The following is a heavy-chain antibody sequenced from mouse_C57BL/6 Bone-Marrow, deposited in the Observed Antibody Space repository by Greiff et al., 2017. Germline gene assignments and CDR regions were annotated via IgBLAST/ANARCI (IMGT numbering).Heavy chain of an antibody. CDR3: ARWGTTVVADY. CDR2: IHPNSGST. Sequence: QVQLQQPGAELVKPGASVKLSFKASGYTFTSYWMHWVKQRPGQGLEWIGMIHPNSGSTNYNEKFKSKATLTVDKSSSTAYMQLSSLTSEDSAVYYCARWGTTVVADYWGQGTTLTVSS. CDR1: GYTFTSYW. J-gene: IGHJ2*01. D-gene: IGHD1-1*01. V-gene: IGHV1-64*01.